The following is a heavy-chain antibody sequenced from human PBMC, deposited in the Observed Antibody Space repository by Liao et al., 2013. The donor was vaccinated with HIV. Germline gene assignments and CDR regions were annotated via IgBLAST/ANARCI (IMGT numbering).Heavy chain of an antibody. CDR2: IYTSGST. CDR3: ARDGYGAVSSIHRFDY. Sequence: QVQLQESGPGLVKPSQTLSLTCTVSGDSISSGSYYWSWIRQPAGKGLEWIGRIYTSGSTNYNPSLKSRVTISVDTSKNQFSLKLSSVTAADTAVYYCARDGYGAVSSIHRFDYWGQGTLATVSS. V-gene: IGHV4-61*02. CDR1: GDSISSGSYY. D-gene: IGHD4-17*01. J-gene: IGHJ4*02.